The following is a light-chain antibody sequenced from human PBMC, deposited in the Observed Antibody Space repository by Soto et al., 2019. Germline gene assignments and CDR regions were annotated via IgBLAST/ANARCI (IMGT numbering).Light chain of an antibody. V-gene: IGLV3-21*04. CDR2: YAS. CDR1: NIGSKS. Sequence: SSELTQPPSVSVAPGKTARITCGGNNIGSKSVHWYQQKPGQAPVLVIYYASDRPSGIPERFSGSNSGNTATLTISRVEAGDEADYYCQVWDSSSVVFGGGTKLTVL. CDR3: QVWDSSSVV. J-gene: IGLJ2*01.